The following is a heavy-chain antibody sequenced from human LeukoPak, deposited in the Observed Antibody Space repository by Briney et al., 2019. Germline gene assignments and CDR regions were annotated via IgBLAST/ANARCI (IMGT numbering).Heavy chain of an antibody. CDR2: IYHSGST. V-gene: IGHV4-38-2*01. D-gene: IGHD4-17*01. CDR1: GYSISSGYY. Sequence: SGTLSLTCAVSGYSISSGYYWGWIRQPPGKGLEWIGSIYHSGSTYYNPSLKSRVTISVDTSKNQFSLKLSSVTAADTAVYYCARADYGDHYFDYWGQGTLVTVSS. J-gene: IGHJ4*02. CDR3: ARADYGDHYFDY.